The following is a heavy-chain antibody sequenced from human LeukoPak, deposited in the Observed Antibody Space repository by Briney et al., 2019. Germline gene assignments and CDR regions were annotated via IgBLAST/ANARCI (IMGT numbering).Heavy chain of an antibody. J-gene: IGHJ6*03. V-gene: IGHV3-21*01. CDR2: ISSSSSYI. CDR3: ARDITGTFSYYMDV. Sequence: GGSLRLSCAASGFTFSSYEMNWVRQAPGKGLEWISSISSSSSYIYYADSVKGRFTISRDNAKNSLYLQMNSLRAEDTAVYYCARDITGTFSYYMDVWGKGTTVTVSS. CDR1: GFTFSSYE. D-gene: IGHD1-20*01.